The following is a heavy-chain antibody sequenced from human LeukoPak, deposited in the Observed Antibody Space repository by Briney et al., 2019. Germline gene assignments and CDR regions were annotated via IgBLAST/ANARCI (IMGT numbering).Heavy chain of an antibody. V-gene: IGHV4-39*07. CDR1: GGSISSGDYY. D-gene: IGHD5-12*01. CDR3: ARSPPSRYGVIFDY. Sequence: SETLSLTCTVSGGSISSGDYYWSWIRQPPGKGLEWIGEINHSGSTNYNPSLKSRVTISVDTSKNQFSLKLSSVTAADTAVYYCARSPPSRYGVIFDYWGQGTLVTVSS. J-gene: IGHJ4*02. CDR2: INHSGST.